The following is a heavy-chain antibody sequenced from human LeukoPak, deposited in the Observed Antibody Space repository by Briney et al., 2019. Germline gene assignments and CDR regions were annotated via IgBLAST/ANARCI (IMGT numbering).Heavy chain of an antibody. J-gene: IGHJ5*02. CDR1: GFTFSSYW. CDR3: AREYCSSTSCYEGNWFDP. Sequence: GGSLRLSCAASGFTFSSYWMSWVRQAPGKGLEWVANIKQNGSEKYCVDSVKGRFTISRVNAKNSLFLQMHSLRAEDTAVYFCAREYCSSTSCYEGNWFDPWGQGTLVTVSS. CDR2: IKQNGSEK. D-gene: IGHD2-2*01. V-gene: IGHV3-7*01.